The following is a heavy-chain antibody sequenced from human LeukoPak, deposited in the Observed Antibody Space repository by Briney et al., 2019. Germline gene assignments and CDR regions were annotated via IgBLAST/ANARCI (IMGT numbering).Heavy chain of an antibody. CDR1: GGSISSGGYS. J-gene: IGHJ2*01. Sequence: SQTLSLTCAVSGGSISSGGYSWSWIRQPPGKGLEWIGYIYHSGSTYYNPSLKSRVTISVDRSKNQFSLKLSSVTAADTAVYYCARGDIVVVPAAIPDPLYWYFDLWGRGTLVTVSS. CDR3: ARGDIVVVPAAIPDPLYWYFDL. CDR2: IYHSGST. D-gene: IGHD2-2*01. V-gene: IGHV4-30-2*01.